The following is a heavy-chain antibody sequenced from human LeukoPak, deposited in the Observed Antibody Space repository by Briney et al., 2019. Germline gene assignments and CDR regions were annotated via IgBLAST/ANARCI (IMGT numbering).Heavy chain of an antibody. CDR2: ISTGSSYI. CDR1: GFTFSSYS. V-gene: IGHV3-21*01. CDR3: ARDSTPYDSSGYCYDY. Sequence: GGSLRLSCAASGFTFSSYSMNWVRQAPGKGLEWVSSISTGSSYIYYADSVKGRFTISRENAKNSLYLQMNSLRAEDTAVYYCARDSTPYDSSGYCYDYWGQGTLVTVSS. J-gene: IGHJ4*02. D-gene: IGHD3-22*01.